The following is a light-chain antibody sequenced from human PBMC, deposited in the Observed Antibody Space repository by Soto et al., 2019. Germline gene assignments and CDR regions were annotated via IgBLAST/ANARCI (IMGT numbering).Light chain of an antibody. CDR2: AAS. CDR1: QNVRTF. J-gene: IGKJ1*01. CDR3: QQHSHWPPWT. Sequence: EVVLTQSPATLSLSPGERATLSCRASQNVRTFLDWYQQKPGQAPRLLIYAASNRATGIPDRFSSSGSGTDFTLTISSLEPEDFAVYYCQQHSHWPPWTFGQGTKVDIK. V-gene: IGKV3-11*01.